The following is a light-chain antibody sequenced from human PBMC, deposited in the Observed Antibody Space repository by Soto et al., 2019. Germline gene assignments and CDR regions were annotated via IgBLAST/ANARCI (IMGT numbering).Light chain of an antibody. CDR1: QSVSSN. J-gene: IGKJ1*01. CDR2: GAS. Sequence: MVMTQSPAAVSVSQGEGATLSCRASQSVSSNLAWYQHKPGQAPRLLIYGASNRATGVPARFSGSGSGTEFTLTISSLQSEDFAVYYCQQYNNWPPWTFGQGTKVDIK. CDR3: QQYNNWPPWT. V-gene: IGKV3-15*01.